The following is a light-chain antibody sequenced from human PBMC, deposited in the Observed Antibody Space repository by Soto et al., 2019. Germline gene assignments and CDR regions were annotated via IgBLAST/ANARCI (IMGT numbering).Light chain of an antibody. CDR1: QSVSSSY. Sequence: EIVLTQSPGTLSLSPGERATLSCRASQSVSSSYLVWYQQKPGQAPRLLIYGASSRATGIPDRFSGSGSGTDFTLTISRLEPEDFAVYYCQQYGSSPITIGQGTRLEIK. V-gene: IGKV3-20*01. CDR2: GAS. CDR3: QQYGSSPIT. J-gene: IGKJ5*01.